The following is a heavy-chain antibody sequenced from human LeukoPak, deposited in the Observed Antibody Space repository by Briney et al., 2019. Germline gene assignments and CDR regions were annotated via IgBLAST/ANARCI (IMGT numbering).Heavy chain of an antibody. D-gene: IGHD3-22*01. V-gene: IGHV3-30*18. CDR1: GFTFSSYG. CDR2: ISYDGSNI. CDR3: AKQADYYDSSGRDDYFDY. J-gene: IGHJ4*02. Sequence: PGGSLRLSCAASGFTFSSYGMHWVRQAPGKGLEWVAVISYDGSNIYYADSVKGRFTISRDNSKNTLYLQMNSLRAEDTAVYYCAKQADYYDSSGRDDYFDYWGQGTLVTVSS.